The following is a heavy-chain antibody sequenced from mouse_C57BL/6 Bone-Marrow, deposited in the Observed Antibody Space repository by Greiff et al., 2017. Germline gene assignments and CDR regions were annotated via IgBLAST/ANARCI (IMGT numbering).Heavy chain of an antibody. V-gene: IGHV1-82*01. Sequence: VQLQQSGPELVKPGASVKISCKASGYAFSSSWMNWVKQRPGQGLEWIGRIYPGDGDTNYNGKFKGKATLTADTSSSTAYMQLSSLTSEDSAVYFCARRCDYYAMDYWGQGTSVTVSS. CDR1: GYAFSSSW. CDR3: ARRCDYYAMDY. CDR2: IYPGDGDT. J-gene: IGHJ4*01.